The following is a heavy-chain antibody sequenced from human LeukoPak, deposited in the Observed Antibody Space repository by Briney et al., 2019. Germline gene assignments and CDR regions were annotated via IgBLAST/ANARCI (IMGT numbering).Heavy chain of an antibody. J-gene: IGHJ4*02. CDR3: ARDFLEDTR. Sequence: PGGSLRLSCAASGFTFDDYGMSWVRQAPGKGLEWVSGLNWNGGTTGYADSVKGRFTISRDNAKKSLYLQMNSLRAEDTAVYYCARDFLEDTRWGQGTLITVSS. CDR1: GFTFDDYG. V-gene: IGHV3-20*04. D-gene: IGHD2-15*01. CDR2: LNWNGGTT.